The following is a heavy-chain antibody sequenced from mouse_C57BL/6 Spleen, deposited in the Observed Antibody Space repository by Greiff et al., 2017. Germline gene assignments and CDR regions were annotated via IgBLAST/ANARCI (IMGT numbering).Heavy chain of an antibody. Sequence: QVQLQQPGAELVMPGASVKLSCKASGYTFTSYWMHWVKQRPGQGLEWIGEIDPSDSYTNYNQKFKGKSTLTVDKSSSTAYMQLSSLTSEDSAVYYCARGRDYDEGYYFDYWGQGTTLTVSS. CDR3: ARGRDYDEGYYFDY. CDR2: IDPSDSYT. V-gene: IGHV1-69*01. CDR1: GYTFTSYW. D-gene: IGHD2-4*01. J-gene: IGHJ2*01.